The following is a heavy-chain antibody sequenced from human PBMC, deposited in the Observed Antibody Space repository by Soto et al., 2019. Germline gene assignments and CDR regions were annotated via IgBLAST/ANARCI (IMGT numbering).Heavy chain of an antibody. Sequence: SETLSLTCTVSGGSISGYYWSWIRQPPGKGLEWIGYMYYTGSTVYNPSFKSRLTMSLDTSTNEFSLNLTSVTAADTAVYYCARFSPPRKSYDSNPGWFDPWGQGIMVTVSS. CDR2: MYYTGST. CDR3: ARFSPPRKSYDSNPGWFDP. V-gene: IGHV4-59*01. J-gene: IGHJ5*02. CDR1: GGSISGYY. D-gene: IGHD3-22*01.